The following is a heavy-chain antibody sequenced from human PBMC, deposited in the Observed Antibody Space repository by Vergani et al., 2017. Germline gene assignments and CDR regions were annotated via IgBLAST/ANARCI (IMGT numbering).Heavy chain of an antibody. D-gene: IGHD1-1*01. CDR1: GVSVTDYN. CDR2: LSTTGGA. V-gene: IGHV4-59*02. CDR3: AGDTHNWQRADR. Sequence: QAQLQESGPGLVKPSETLSLTCHVFGVSVTDYNCNWIRQAPGKGLEWIGSLSTTGGATHASHNPSLKSRVSISVDTSKSQFSLRLTSETAADSGIYYCAGDTHNWQRADRWGQGLLVSVSS. J-gene: IGHJ5*02.